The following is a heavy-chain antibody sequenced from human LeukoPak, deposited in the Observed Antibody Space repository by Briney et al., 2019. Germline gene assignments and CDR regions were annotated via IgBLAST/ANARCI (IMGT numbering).Heavy chain of an antibody. D-gene: IGHD6-25*01. J-gene: IGHJ6*02. Sequence: GASVKVSCKASGFTFTRSTMQWVRQVRGQRLEWIGWIVVGSGNTNYAQKFQERVTITRDMSTSTAYMELSSLRSEVTAVYYCAADYLPYSSEWYSFGYSYYGMDVWGQGTTVTVSS. CDR2: IVVGSGNT. CDR3: AADYLPYSSEWYSFGYSYYGMDV. V-gene: IGHV1-58*02. CDR1: GFTFTRST.